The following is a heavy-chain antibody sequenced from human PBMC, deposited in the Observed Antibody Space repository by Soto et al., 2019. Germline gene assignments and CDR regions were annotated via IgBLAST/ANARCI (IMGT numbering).Heavy chain of an antibody. CDR2: IKPDGSEK. J-gene: IGHJ3*02. D-gene: IGHD5-12*01. V-gene: IGHV3-7*01. Sequence: GGSLRLSCAASGFTFSSYWMSWVRQAPGKGLEWVANIKPDGSEKIYVDSVKGRFSISRDNAKNSLYLQMNSLRAEDTAVYYCANIARSDSAFDIWGPGTMATVSS. CDR1: GFTFSSYW. CDR3: ANIARSDSAFDI.